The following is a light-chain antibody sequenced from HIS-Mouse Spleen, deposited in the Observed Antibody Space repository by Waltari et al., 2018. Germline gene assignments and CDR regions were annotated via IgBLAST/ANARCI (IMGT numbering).Light chain of an antibody. Sequence: DIQLTQSPSFLSASVGDRVTITCWASQGISSYLAWYQQKPGKAPKLLIYAASTLQSGVPSRFSGSGSGTEFTLTISSLQPEDCATYYCQQLNSYPPTFGQGTKVEIK. CDR2: AAS. V-gene: IGKV1-9*01. CDR3: QQLNSYPPT. J-gene: IGKJ1*01. CDR1: QGISSY.